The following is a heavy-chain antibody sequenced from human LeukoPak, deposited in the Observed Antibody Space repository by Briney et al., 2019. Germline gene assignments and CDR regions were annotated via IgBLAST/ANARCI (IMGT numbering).Heavy chain of an antibody. Sequence: SVSXXSMSSGSYYWGWIRQPPGKGLEWIGSIFYSGSTYYTPSLKSRVTMSLKTSKNQYSLRLTSVTAADTAVYYCARQIAVVEPTDPNWFDSWGQGTLVTVSS. D-gene: IGHD2-21*01. CDR3: ARQIAVVEPTDPNWFDS. V-gene: IGHV4-39*07. CDR2: IFYSGST. CDR1: XXSMSSGSYY. J-gene: IGHJ5*01.